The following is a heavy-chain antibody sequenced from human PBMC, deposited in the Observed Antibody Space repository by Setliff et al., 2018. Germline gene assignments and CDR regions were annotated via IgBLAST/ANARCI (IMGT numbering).Heavy chain of an antibody. V-gene: IGHV3-7*01. CDR2: IKQDGSEK. Sequence: PGGSLRLSCAASGFTFSSYWMSWVRQAPGKGLEWVANIKQDGSEKYYVDSVKGRFTISRDNAKNSLYLQMNSLRAEDTAVYYCARERGDTIFGVVTEMGYWGQGTLVTVSS. CDR1: GFTFSSYW. J-gene: IGHJ4*02. CDR3: ARERGDTIFGVVTEMGY. D-gene: IGHD3-3*01.